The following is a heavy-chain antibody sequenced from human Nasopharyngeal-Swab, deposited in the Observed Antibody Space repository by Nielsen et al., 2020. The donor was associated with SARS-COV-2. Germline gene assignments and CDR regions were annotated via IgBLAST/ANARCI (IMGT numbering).Heavy chain of an antibody. CDR2: IIPIFGTA. J-gene: IGHJ3*02. CDR1: GGTFSSYA. V-gene: IGHV1-69*06. D-gene: IGHD3-3*01. Sequence: SVKVSCKASGGTFSSYAISWVRQAPGQGLEWMGGIIPIFGTANYAQKFQGRVTITADKSTSTAYMELSSLRSEDTTVYYCARGDTIFGKGSYDAFDIWGQGTMVTVSS. CDR3: ARGDTIFGKGSYDAFDI.